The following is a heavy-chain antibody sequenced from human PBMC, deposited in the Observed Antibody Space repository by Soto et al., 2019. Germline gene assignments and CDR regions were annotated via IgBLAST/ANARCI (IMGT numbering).Heavy chain of an antibody. CDR1: GVSISNSSYY. CDR3: ARHGSC. Sequence: SETLSLTCTVSGVSISNSSYYWGWIRRPPGKGLEWIGTIYYSGITYYNPSLKSRVTISVDTSKNQFSLKLTPVTAADTAVYYCARHGSCWGQGTLVTVPS. V-gene: IGHV4-39*01. CDR2: IYYSGIT. J-gene: IGHJ4*02.